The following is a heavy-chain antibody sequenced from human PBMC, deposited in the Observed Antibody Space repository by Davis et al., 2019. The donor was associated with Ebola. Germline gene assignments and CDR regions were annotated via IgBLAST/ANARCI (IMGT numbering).Heavy chain of an antibody. J-gene: IGHJ4*02. CDR1: GGTFSSYA. CDR2: INPHNGNT. D-gene: IGHD6-19*01. V-gene: IGHV1-18*01. Sequence: ASVKVSCKASGGTFSSYAISWVRQAPGQGLEWMGWINPHNGNTNYAQNVQGRVTMTTDTSTTTAYMEVGSLRSDDTAVYYCARDGYSSGWYNYGGFDYWGQGTLVTVSS. CDR3: ARDGYSSGWYNYGGFDY.